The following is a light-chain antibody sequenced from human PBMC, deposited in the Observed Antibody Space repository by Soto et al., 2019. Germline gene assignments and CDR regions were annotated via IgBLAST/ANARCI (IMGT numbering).Light chain of an antibody. J-gene: IGKJ1*01. CDR2: GAS. Sequence: IVLTQSPGTLSLSPGDRATLSCRASHNINSNYLGWYQQKPGQSPRLLIYGASSRATGILDRFSGSGSGTDFTLTISRLEPEDFAVYYCQQYNNWPPGWTFGEGTKVDIK. V-gene: IGKV3-20*01. CDR1: HNINSNY. CDR3: QQYNNWPPGWT.